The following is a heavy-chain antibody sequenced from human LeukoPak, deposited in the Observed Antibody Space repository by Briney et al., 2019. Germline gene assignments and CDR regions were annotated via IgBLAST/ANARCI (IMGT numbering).Heavy chain of an antibody. CDR1: GFTFGDYA. J-gene: IGHJ6*04. D-gene: IGHD3-9*01. CDR2: IRSKAYGGTT. Sequence: GGSLRLSCTASGFTFGDYAMSWFRQAPGKGLEWVGFIRSKAYGGTTEYAASVKGRFTISRDDSKSIAYLQMNSLKTEDTAVYYCTRGRYFTPYYYYYGMDVWGKGTTVTVSS. CDR3: TRGRYFTPYYYYYGMDV. V-gene: IGHV3-49*03.